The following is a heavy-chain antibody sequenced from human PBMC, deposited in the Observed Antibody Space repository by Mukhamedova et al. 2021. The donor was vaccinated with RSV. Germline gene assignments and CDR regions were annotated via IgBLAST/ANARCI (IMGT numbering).Heavy chain of an antibody. CDR2: IYTSGST. CDR3: VRVFHI. Sequence: VSGGSISSGSYYWSWIRQPAGKGLEWIGRIYTSGSTNYNPSLKSRVTISVDTSKNQFSLKLSSVTAADTAVYYCVRVFHIWGQGTL. J-gene: IGHJ4*02. V-gene: IGHV4-61*02. D-gene: IGHD2-21*01. CDR1: GGSISSGSYY.